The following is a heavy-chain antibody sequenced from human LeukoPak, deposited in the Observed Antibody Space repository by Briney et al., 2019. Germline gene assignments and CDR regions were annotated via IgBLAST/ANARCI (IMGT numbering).Heavy chain of an antibody. J-gene: IGHJ4*02. Sequence: GGSLRLSCAASGFTFSSYSMNWVRQAPGKGLEWVSYISSSSSTIYYADSVKGRFTISRDNSKNTLYLQMNSLRAEDTAVYYCARDYYGSGSIYWGQGTLVTVSS. CDR3: ARDYYGSGSIY. D-gene: IGHD3-10*01. CDR1: GFTFSSYS. V-gene: IGHV3-48*01. CDR2: ISSSSSTI.